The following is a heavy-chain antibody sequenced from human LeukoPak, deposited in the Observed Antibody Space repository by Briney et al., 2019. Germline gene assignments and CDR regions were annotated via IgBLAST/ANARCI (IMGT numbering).Heavy chain of an antibody. Sequence: GGSRRLSCAASGFTFSSFGMHWVRQAPGKGLEWVALIIDESKQFYTPSVKGRFTISRDNSKNTLYLEMNSLRVEDTAVYYCVRDDATDDNGFDIWGQGTMVTVSS. CDR2: IIDESKQ. D-gene: IGHD3-9*01. CDR1: GFTFSSFG. J-gene: IGHJ3*02. CDR3: VRDDATDDNGFDI. V-gene: IGHV3-30*12.